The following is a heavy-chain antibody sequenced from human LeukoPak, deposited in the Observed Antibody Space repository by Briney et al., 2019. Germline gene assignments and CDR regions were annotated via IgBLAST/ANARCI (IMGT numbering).Heavy chain of an antibody. D-gene: IGHD6-19*01. V-gene: IGHV4-39*01. CDR3: ARGGERLVRGIDY. J-gene: IGHJ4*02. Sequence: SETLSLTCTVSGGSISSRSYYWGWIRQPPGKGLEWIGSIYYSGSTYYNPSLKSRVTISVDTSKNQFSLKLSSVTAADTAVYYCARGGERLVRGIDYWGQGTLLTVSS. CDR2: IYYSGST. CDR1: GGSISSRSYY.